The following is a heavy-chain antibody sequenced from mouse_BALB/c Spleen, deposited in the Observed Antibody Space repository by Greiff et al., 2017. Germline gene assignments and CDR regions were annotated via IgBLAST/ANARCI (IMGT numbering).Heavy chain of an antibody. CDR1: GFNIKDYY. Sequence: EVQLQQSGAELVRPGALVKLSCKASGFNIKDYYMHWVKQSPEQGLEWIGWIDPENGNTIYDPKFQGKASITADTASNTAYLQLCSLTSEDTAVYYCARRDYYAMDYWGQGTSVTVSS. CDR3: ARRDYYAMDY. J-gene: IGHJ4*01. CDR2: IDPENGNT. V-gene: IGHV14-1*02.